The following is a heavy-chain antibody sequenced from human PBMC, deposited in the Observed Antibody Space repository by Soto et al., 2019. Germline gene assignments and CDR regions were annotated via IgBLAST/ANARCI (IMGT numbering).Heavy chain of an antibody. V-gene: IGHV1-18*01. D-gene: IGHD3-22*01. CDR1: GYTFTTYG. J-gene: IGHJ4*02. Sequence: ASVKVSCKASGYTFTTYGISWVRQAPGQGLEWMGWISAYYGDTKYAPEVQGRVTLTRDISTNTAYMELRNLRSDDTAMYFCVRDWSRYYDNSGLIWFYWGQGSLVTVSS. CDR3: VRDWSRYYDNSGLIWFY. CDR2: ISAYYGDT.